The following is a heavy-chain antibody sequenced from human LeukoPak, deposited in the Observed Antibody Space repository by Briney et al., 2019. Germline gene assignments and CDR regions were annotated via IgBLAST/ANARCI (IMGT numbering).Heavy chain of an antibody. CDR1: GFTVSSNY. CDR2: IGTSGANT. V-gene: IGHV3-23*01. J-gene: IGHJ4*02. D-gene: IGHD2-21*01. Sequence: GGSLRLSCAASGFTVSSNYMSWVRQAPGKGLEWVATIGTSGANTYHADSVKGRFTISRDNSKSTLYLQMNSLRAEDTAVYHCAKKSGDHFHFDFWGQGTLVTVSS. CDR3: AKKSGDHFHFDF.